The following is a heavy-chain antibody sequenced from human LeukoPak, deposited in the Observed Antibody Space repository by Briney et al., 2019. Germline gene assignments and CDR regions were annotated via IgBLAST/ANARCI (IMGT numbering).Heavy chain of an antibody. D-gene: IGHD3-22*01. V-gene: IGHV3-9*01. J-gene: IGHJ4*02. Sequence: PGRSLRLSCAASGFTFDDYAMHWVRQAPGKGLEWVSGISWNSGSIGYADSVKGRFTISRDNAKNSLYLQMNSLTAEDTAVYYCAKVKVVGYSTFDYWGQGTLVTVSP. CDR3: AKVKVVGYSTFDY. CDR1: GFTFDDYA. CDR2: ISWNSGSI.